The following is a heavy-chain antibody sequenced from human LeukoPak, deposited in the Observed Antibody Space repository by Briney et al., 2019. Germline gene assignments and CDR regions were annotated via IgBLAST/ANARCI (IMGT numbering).Heavy chain of an antibody. CDR2: IPYDGSNK. D-gene: IGHD3-9*01. CDR3: ATHILTGYFRFDY. V-gene: IGHV3-30*03. CDR1: GFTFSSYG. Sequence: GGSLRLSCAASGFTFSSYGMHWVRQAPGKGLEWVAVIPYDGSNKYYADSVKGRFTISRDNSKNTLYLQMNSLRAEDTAVYYCATHILTGYFRFDYWGQGTLVTVSS. J-gene: IGHJ4*02.